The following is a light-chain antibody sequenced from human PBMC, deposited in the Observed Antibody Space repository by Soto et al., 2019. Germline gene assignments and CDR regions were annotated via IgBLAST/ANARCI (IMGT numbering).Light chain of an antibody. Sequence: QTVVTQEPSLTVSPGGTVTLTCASSTGAVTSGNYPSWFQQKPGQAPMTLIYTTNSRHSWTPARFSGSLLGGKAALTLSGVQPEDEADYYCLFYYGGAHLVFGGGTKLTVL. V-gene: IGLV7-43*01. J-gene: IGLJ2*01. CDR2: TTN. CDR3: LFYYGGAHLV. CDR1: TGAVTSGNY.